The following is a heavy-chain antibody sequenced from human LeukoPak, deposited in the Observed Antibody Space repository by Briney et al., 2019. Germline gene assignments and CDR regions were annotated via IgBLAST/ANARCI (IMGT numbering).Heavy chain of an antibody. V-gene: IGHV1-18*01. CDR3: ARVYYDSSGYYYNYYYYGMDV. CDR2: ISAYNGNT. D-gene: IGHD3-22*01. J-gene: IGHJ6*02. Sequence: ASVKVSCKASVYTFTSYGISWVRQAPGQGLEWMGWISAYNGNTNYAQKLQGRVTMTTDTSTSTAYMELRSLGSDDTAVYYCARVYYDSSGYYYNYYYYGMDVWGQGTTVTVSS. CDR1: VYTFTSYG.